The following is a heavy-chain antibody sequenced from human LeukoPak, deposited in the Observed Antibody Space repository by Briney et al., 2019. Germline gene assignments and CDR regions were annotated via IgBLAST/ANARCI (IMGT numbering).Heavy chain of an antibody. D-gene: IGHD6-19*01. J-gene: IGHJ4*02. V-gene: IGHV3-11*05. CDR2: ISSNSKYT. Sequence: GGSLSLSCAASGFMFSDYFMSWIRQAPGKELEWISYISSNSKYTKYADSVKGRFTISRDNAKKSLYLQMNSLRAEDTAVYYCARALSSSGGYWGQGTLVTVSS. CDR3: ARALSSSGGY. CDR1: GFMFSDYF.